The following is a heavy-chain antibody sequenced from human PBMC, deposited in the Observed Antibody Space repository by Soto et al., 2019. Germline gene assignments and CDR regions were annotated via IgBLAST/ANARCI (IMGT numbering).Heavy chain of an antibody. J-gene: IGHJ4*02. V-gene: IGHV1-69*02. D-gene: IGHD2-8*02. Sequence: SVKVSCKASGGTFSSYTISWVRQAPGQGLEWMGRIIPILGIANYAQKFQGRVTITADKSTSTAYMELSSLRSEDTAVYYCARGGGVYYFDYWGQGTLVTVSS. CDR3: ARGGGVYYFDY. CDR2: IIPILGIA. CDR1: GGTFSSYT.